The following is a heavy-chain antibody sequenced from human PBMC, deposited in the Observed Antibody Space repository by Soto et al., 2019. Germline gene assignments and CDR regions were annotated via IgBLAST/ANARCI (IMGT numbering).Heavy chain of an antibody. CDR1: GGSISSYY. D-gene: IGHD2-2*01. J-gene: IGHJ4*02. Sequence: PSETLSLTCTVSGGSISSYYWSWIRQPPGKGLEWIGYIYYSGSTNYNPSLKSRVTISVDTSKNQFSLKLSSVTAADTAVYYCARVLVVPAAMLVDYWGQGTLVTVSS. CDR3: ARVLVVPAAMLVDY. CDR2: IYYSGST. V-gene: IGHV4-59*01.